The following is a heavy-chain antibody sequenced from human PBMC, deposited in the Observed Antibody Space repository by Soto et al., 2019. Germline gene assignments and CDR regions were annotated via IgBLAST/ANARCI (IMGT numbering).Heavy chain of an antibody. Sequence: GASVKVSCKASGYTFTSYGISWVRQAPGQGLEWMGWISAYNGNTNYAQKLQGRVTMTTDTSTSTAYMELRSLRSDDTAVYYCARGWCSSTSCYVRHSNGQYWFDPWGQGTLVTVSS. CDR1: GYTFTSYG. CDR2: ISAYNGNT. D-gene: IGHD2-2*01. CDR3: ARGWCSSTSCYVRHSNGQYWFDP. V-gene: IGHV1-18*01. J-gene: IGHJ5*02.